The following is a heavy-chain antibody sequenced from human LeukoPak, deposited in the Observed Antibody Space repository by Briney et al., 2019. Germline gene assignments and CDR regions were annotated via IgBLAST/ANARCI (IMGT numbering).Heavy chain of an antibody. CDR3: ARDRGVSVTTYWFDP. J-gene: IGHJ5*02. Sequence: ALRLSCAASGFTVSSYGMHWVRKGPGKGLGWGGVIWYDGSNKYYADSVEGRFTNSRDNSKNTLYLQMNSLRAEDTAVYYGARDRGVSVTTYWFDPWGQGTLVTVSS. V-gene: IGHV3-33*08. D-gene: IGHD4-17*01. CDR1: GFTVSSYG. CDR2: IWYDGSNK.